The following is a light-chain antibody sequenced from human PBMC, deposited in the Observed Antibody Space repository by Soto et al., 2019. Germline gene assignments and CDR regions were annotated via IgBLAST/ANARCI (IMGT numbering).Light chain of an antibody. V-gene: IGKV3-20*01. CDR3: QQYGSPLT. J-gene: IGKJ4*01. CDR1: QSVSSSY. CDR2: GAS. Sequence: EIVLTQSPGTLSLSPGERATLSCRASQSVSSSYLAWYQQKPGQAPRLLIYGASSRATGIPDRFSGSGSGTDFPLTISRLEPEDFAVYYCQQYGSPLTFGGGTKVEIK.